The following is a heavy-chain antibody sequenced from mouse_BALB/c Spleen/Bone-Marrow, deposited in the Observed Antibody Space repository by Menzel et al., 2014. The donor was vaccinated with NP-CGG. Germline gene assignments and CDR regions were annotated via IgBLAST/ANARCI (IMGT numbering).Heavy chain of an antibody. CDR2: IYPGDGDT. J-gene: IGHJ4*01. Sequence: VQLQQSGAELVWPGSSVKISCKASGYTFSNYWMNWMKQRPGQGLEWTGQIYPGDGDTNYIGKFTGKATLTADKSSSTAYMQLSSLTSEDSAVYFCASRGDYSYAMDYWGQGTSVTVSS. CDR1: GYTFSNYW. CDR3: ASRGDYSYAMDY. V-gene: IGHV1-80*01. D-gene: IGHD1-1*01.